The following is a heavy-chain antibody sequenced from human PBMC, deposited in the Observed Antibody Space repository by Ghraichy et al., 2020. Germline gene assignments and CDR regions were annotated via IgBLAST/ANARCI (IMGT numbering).Heavy chain of an antibody. J-gene: IGHJ4*02. CDR3: ARTTHDYGDYEWGPHDY. CDR1: GGTFSSYA. CDR2: IIPIFGTA. V-gene: IGHV1-69*13. D-gene: IGHD4-17*01. Sequence: SVKVSCKASGGTFSSYAISWVRQAPGQGLEWMGGIIPIFGTANYAQKSQGRVTITADESTSTAYMELSSLRSEDTAVYYCARTTHDYGDYEWGPHDYWGQGTLVTVSS.